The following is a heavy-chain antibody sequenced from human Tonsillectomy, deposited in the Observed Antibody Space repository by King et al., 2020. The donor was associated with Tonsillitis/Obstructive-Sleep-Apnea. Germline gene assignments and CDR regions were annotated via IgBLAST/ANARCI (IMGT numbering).Heavy chain of an antibody. V-gene: IGHV3-33*01. CDR3: ARDRFRAAAGSYYYNGMDV. CDR1: GFTFSSYG. Sequence: VQLVESGGGVVQPGRSLRLSCAASGFTFSSYGMHWVRQAPGKGLEWVAVIWYDGSDKYYADSVKGRFTISRDNSKNTLYLQMNRLRAEETAVYYCARDRFRAAAGSYYYNGMDVWGQGTTVTVPS. J-gene: IGHJ6*02. D-gene: IGHD6-13*01. CDR2: IWYDGSDK.